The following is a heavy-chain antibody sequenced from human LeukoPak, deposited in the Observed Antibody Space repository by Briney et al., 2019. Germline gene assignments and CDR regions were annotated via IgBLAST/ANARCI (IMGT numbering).Heavy chain of an antibody. J-gene: IGHJ4*02. D-gene: IGHD6-13*01. CDR2: IIPIFGTA. CDR1: GGTFSSYA. CDR3: AIFPRQLVRGY. Sequence: GAAVKVSCKASGGTFSSYAISWVRQAPGQGLEWMGGIIPIFGTANYAQKFQGRVTITADESTSTAYMELSSLRSEDTAVYYCAIFPRQLVRGYWGQGTQVTVSS. V-gene: IGHV1-69*13.